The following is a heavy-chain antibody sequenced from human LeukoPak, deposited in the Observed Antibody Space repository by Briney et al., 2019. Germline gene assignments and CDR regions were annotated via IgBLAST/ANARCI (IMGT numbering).Heavy chain of an antibody. CDR1: GGTFSSYA. J-gene: IGHJ5*02. D-gene: IGHD3-3*01. CDR3: ARVVDFWSGYHEHNWFDP. V-gene: IGHV1-69*05. CDR2: IIPIFGTA. Sequence: SSVKVSCKASGGTFSSYAISWVRQAPGQGLEWMGGIIPIFGTANYAQKFQGRVTITTDESTSTAYMELSSLRSEDTAVYYCARVVDFWSGYHEHNWFDPWGQGTLVTVSS.